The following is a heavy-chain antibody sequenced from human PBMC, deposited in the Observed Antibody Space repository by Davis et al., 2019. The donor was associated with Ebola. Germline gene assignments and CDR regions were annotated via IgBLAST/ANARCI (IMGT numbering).Heavy chain of an antibody. D-gene: IGHD2-15*01. CDR1: GFTFSSYA. J-gene: IGHJ4*02. Sequence: GGSLRLSCAASGFTFSSYAMHWVRQAPGKGLEWVAVISYDGSNKYYADSVKGRFTISRDNSKNTLYLQMNSLRSEDTAVYYCARGGGTPAAAIDYWGQGTLVTVSS. V-gene: IGHV3-30-3*01. CDR3: ARGGGTPAAAIDY. CDR2: ISYDGSNK.